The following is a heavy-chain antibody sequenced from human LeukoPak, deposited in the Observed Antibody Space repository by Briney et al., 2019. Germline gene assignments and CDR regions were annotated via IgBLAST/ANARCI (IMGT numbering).Heavy chain of an antibody. D-gene: IGHD1-14*01. CDR3: ARATPSRNPYYYYGMDV. CDR1: GYTFTGFY. J-gene: IGHJ6*02. Sequence: ASVKVSCKASGYTFTGFYMHWVRQAPGQGLEWMGWINPNSGDTNYAQKFQGRVTMTRDTSISTAYMELSRLRSDDTAVYYCARATPSRNPYYYYGMDVWGQGTTVTVSS. CDR2: INPNSGDT. V-gene: IGHV1-2*02.